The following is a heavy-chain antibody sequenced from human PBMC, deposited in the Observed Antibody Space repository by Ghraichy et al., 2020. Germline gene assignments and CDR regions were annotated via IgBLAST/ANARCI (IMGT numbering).Heavy chain of an antibody. J-gene: IGHJ3*02. CDR1: GFTFSDFF. CDR2: ISSGGTVV. CDR3: ASGGVIIPGVEPFDM. Sequence: GGSLRLSCTASGFTFSDFFMTWIRQTPEKGLEWLSYISSGGTVVYYADSVKGRFTVSRDNANNSLYLHMTSLRVEDTAIYYCASGGVIIPGVEPFDMWGQGTIVTVSS. D-gene: IGHD3-10*01. V-gene: IGHV3-11*01.